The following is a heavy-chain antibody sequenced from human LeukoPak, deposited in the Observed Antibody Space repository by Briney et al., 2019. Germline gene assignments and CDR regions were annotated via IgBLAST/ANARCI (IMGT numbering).Heavy chain of an antibody. CDR1: GYSFSIYN. CDR2: ISSSGIAI. CDR3: AREGRPEIDY. Sequence: SGVSLRLFCAASGYSFSIYNTTWVPKSPGKGLEWVSSISSSGIAIYYADTMKGRFTISRDNAKNSASLQMTSLGAADKGVYYCAREGRPEIDYWGQGTLVTVSS. D-gene: IGHD5-24*01. V-gene: IGHV3-21*01. J-gene: IGHJ4*02.